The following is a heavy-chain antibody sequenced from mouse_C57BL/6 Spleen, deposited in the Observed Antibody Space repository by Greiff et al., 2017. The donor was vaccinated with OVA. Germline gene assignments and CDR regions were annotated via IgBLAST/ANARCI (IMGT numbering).Heavy chain of an antibody. CDR1: GFNIKDYY. Sequence: EVQLQQSGAELVRPGASVKLSCTASGFNIKDYYMHWVKQRPEQGLEWIGRIDPEDGDTEYAPKFQGKATLTADTSSNTAYLQLSSLTSEDTAVYYCTTLEPQYYAMDYWGQGTSVTVSS. CDR3: TTLEPQYYAMDY. J-gene: IGHJ4*01. CDR2: IDPEDGDT. V-gene: IGHV14-1*01.